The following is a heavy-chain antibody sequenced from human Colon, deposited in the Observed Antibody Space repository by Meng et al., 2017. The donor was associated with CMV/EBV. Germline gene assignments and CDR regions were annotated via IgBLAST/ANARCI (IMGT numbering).Heavy chain of an antibody. V-gene: IGHV3-11*01. Sequence: GESLKISCAASGFTFSDYYMSWIRQAPGKGLEWVSYISSSGSTIYSADSVKGRFTISRDNAKNSLYLQMNSLRAEDTAVYYCARRFSGSPAVGLGAFDIWGQGTMVTVSS. D-gene: IGHD1-26*01. J-gene: IGHJ3*02. CDR2: ISSSGSTI. CDR3: ARRFSGSPAVGLGAFDI. CDR1: GFTFSDYY.